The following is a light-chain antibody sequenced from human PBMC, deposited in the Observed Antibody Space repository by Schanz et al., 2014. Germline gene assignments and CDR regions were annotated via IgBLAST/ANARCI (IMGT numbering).Light chain of an antibody. CDR2: DSS. CDR1: QSVSSGY. CDR3: QQYGDSPYT. Sequence: EIVLTQSPGTLSLSPGERATLSCRASQSVSSGYLAWYQQKPGQAPRLLIYDSSNRATGIPARFSGSGSGTDFTLTISTLEPEDFAVYYCQQYGDSPYTFGQGTKLEIK. J-gene: IGKJ2*01. V-gene: IGKV3-20*01.